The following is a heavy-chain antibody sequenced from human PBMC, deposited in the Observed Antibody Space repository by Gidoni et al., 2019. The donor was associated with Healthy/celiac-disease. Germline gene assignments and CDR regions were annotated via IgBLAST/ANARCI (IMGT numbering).Heavy chain of an antibody. D-gene: IGHD3-16*01. CDR2: IIPILGTA. V-gene: IGHV1-69*06. CDR1: GGTFSSYA. CDR3: ARGAGTFGGTDNYFDY. J-gene: IGHJ4*02. Sequence: EVKKPGSSVKVSCKASGGTFSSYAISWVRQAPGQGLEWMGGIIPILGTANYAQKFQGRVTITADKSTSTAYMELSSLRSEDTAVYYCARGAGTFGGTDNYFDYWGQGTLVTVSS.